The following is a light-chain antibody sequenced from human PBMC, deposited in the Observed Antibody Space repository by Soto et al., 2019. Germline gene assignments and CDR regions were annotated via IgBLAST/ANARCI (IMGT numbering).Light chain of an antibody. J-gene: IGKJ4*02. Sequence: EIVLTQSPATLSLSPGERATLSCRASQSVSGYLAWYQQKPGQAPRLLMYDASNRATGIPARFSGSGSGTDFTLTISSVESEDFAVYYCQQRSNWPSTFGGGTKVEIK. V-gene: IGKV3-11*01. CDR3: QQRSNWPST. CDR1: QSVSGY. CDR2: DAS.